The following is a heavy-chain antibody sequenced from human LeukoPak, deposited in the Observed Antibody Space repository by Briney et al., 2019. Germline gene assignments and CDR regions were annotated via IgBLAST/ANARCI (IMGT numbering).Heavy chain of an antibody. CDR1: GYIFTDYY. D-gene: IGHD1-26*01. CDR3: ARDNSVGETAWWFDP. CDR2: INPSGSSA. V-gene: IGHV1-46*01. Sequence: ASVKVSCKTSGYIFTDYYIHWVRQAPGQGLEWMGFINPSGSSAAYAQKFQGRLTMTRDMFTSTDYMELTSLTSDDTAVYYCARDNSVGETAWWFDPWGQGTLVTVSS. J-gene: IGHJ5*02.